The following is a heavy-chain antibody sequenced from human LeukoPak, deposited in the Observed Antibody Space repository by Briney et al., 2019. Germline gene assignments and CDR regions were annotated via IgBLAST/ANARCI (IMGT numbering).Heavy chain of an antibody. Sequence: PGGSLRLSCAASGFIFSSYWMSWVRQAPGKGLEWVANIKQDGSEKYYVDSVKGRFTISRDNAKNSLYLQMNSLRAEDTAVYYCAREENAFDIWSQGTMVTVSS. D-gene: IGHD5-24*01. CDR3: AREENAFDI. J-gene: IGHJ3*02. V-gene: IGHV3-7*01. CDR2: IKQDGSEK. CDR1: GFIFSSYW.